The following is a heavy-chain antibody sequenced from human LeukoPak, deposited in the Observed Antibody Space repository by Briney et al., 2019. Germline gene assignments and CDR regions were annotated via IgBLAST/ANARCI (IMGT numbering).Heavy chain of an antibody. CDR1: GYTFTGYY. D-gene: IGHD6-6*01. CDR2: INPNSGGT. CDR3: ARPYSSSSPGDY. Sequence: ASVKVSCKASGYTFTGYYMHWVRQAPGQGLEWMGWINPNSGGTNYAQNFQGRVTMTRDTSISTAYMELISLRSDDTAVYYCARPYSSSSPGDYWGQGTLVTVSS. J-gene: IGHJ4*02. V-gene: IGHV1-2*02.